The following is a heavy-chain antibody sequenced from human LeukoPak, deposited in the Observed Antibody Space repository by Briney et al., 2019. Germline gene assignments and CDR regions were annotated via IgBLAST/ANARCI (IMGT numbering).Heavy chain of an antibody. J-gene: IGHJ4*02. D-gene: IGHD3-3*01. V-gene: IGHV3-11*04. Sequence: PGGSLRLSCAASGFTFSEYNTNWIRQAPGKGLEWVSYISSSGTSVQYADSVKGRFTISRDNAKNSLYLQMNSLRAEDTAVYYCVRERLYDFWSGFYPIDYWAREPWSPSPQ. CDR1: GFTFSEYN. CDR2: ISSSGTSV. CDR3: VRERLYDFWSGFYPIDY.